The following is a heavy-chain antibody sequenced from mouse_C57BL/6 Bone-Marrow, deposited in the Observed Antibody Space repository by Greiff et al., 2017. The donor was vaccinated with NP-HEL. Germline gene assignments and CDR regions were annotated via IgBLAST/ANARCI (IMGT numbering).Heavy chain of an antibody. CDR3: ARGCDYSYFDV. D-gene: IGHD3-3*01. CDR1: GYTFTDYY. Sequence: VQLQQSGPELVKPGASVKISCKASGYTFTDYYMNWVKQSPGQSLEWIGAINPTNGGTSYNQKFKGKATLTVDKSSSTAYMELRSLTSEDSAVYYCARGCDYSYFDVWGTGTTVTVSA. J-gene: IGHJ1*03. CDR2: INPTNGGT. V-gene: IGHV1-26*01.